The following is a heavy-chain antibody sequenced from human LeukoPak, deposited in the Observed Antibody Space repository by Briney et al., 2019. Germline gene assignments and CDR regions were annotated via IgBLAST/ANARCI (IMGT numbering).Heavy chain of an antibody. CDR3: ARKFTYYDFWSGPYNWFDP. J-gene: IGHJ5*02. V-gene: IGHV4-39*07. CDR2: INHSGST. Sequence: PSETLSLTCTVSGASISSSSYYWSWIRQPPGKGLEWIGEINHSGSTNYNPSLKSRVAISVDTSKNQFSLKLSSVTAADTAVYYCARKFTYYDFWSGPYNWFDPWGQGTLVTVSS. D-gene: IGHD3-3*01. CDR1: GASISSSSYY.